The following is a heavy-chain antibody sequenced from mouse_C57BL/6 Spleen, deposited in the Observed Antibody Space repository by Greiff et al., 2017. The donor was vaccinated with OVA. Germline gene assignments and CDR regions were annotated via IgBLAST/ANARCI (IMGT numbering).Heavy chain of an antibody. Sequence: QVQLQQPGAELVKPGASVKLSCKASGYTFTSYWMQWVKQRPGQGLEWIGEIDPSDSYTNYNQKFKGKATLTVDTSSSTAYMQLSSLTSEDSAVYYCARRHDYDEGVDYWGQGTTLTVSS. J-gene: IGHJ2*01. CDR3: ARRHDYDEGVDY. CDR1: GYTFTSYW. D-gene: IGHD2-4*01. CDR2: IDPSDSYT. V-gene: IGHV1-50*01.